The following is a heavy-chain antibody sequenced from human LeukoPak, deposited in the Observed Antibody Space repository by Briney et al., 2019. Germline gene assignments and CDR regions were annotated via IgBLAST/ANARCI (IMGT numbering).Heavy chain of an antibody. J-gene: IGHJ3*02. CDR2: IYYSGST. V-gene: IGHV4-39*07. Sequence: SETLSLTCTVSGGSISSSSYYWGWIRQPPGKGLEWIGSIYYSGSTNYNPSLKSRVTMSVDTSKNQFSLKLSSVTAADTAVYYCARRRVCSGGSCGAFDIWGQGTMVTVSS. CDR3: ARRRVCSGGSCGAFDI. CDR1: GGSISSSSYY. D-gene: IGHD2-15*01.